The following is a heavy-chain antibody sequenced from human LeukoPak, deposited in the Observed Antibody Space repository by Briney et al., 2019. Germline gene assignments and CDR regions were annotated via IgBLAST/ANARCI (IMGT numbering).Heavy chain of an antibody. D-gene: IGHD6-13*01. CDR1: GFTFSSYG. Sequence: GGSLRLSCATSGFTFSSYGMHWVRQAPGKGLEWVAVIWYDGSNKYYADSVKGRFTISRDNSKDTLYLQMNSLRAEDTAVYYCARGQLGLHYFDYWGQGTLVTVSS. V-gene: IGHV3-33*01. CDR2: IWYDGSNK. CDR3: ARGQLGLHYFDY. J-gene: IGHJ4*02.